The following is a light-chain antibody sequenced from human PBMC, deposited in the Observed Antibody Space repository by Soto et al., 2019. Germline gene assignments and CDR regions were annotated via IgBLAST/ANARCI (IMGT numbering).Light chain of an antibody. CDR1: QSVTSY. Sequence: EIVLTQSPATLSLSPGERATLSCRASQSVTSYLAWYQQKPGQAPRLLIYDASNRATGIPARFSGSGSGTDFTLTISSLEPEDYALYYCQHRSNWPRTFGQGTKVEIK. J-gene: IGKJ1*01. CDR3: QHRSNWPRT. CDR2: DAS. V-gene: IGKV3-11*01.